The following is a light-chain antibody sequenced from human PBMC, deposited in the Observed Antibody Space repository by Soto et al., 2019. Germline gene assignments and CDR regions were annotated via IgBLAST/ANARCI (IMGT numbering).Light chain of an antibody. Sequence: NFMLTQPHSVSESPGKTVTVSCTRSSGSIASNYVQWYQQRPGSAPTTVIYEDNRRPSGVPDRFSGSIDGSSNSASLTISGLKTEDEADYYCQSYDSSSVVFGGGTKVTVL. CDR2: EDN. CDR1: SGSIASNY. V-gene: IGLV6-57*04. CDR3: QSYDSSSVV. J-gene: IGLJ2*01.